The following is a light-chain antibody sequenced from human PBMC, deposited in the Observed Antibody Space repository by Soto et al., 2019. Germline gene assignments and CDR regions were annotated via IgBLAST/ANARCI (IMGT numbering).Light chain of an antibody. Sequence: EVVMTQSPATLSVSPGERATLSCRASQSVNADLAWYQQKPGQAPRLLIHGASNRATGIPARFSGSGVGTEFILTLSSLQSEDVAGYYCQQYNTWLWTFGQGTKVEI. CDR2: GAS. CDR1: QSVNAD. V-gene: IGKV3-15*01. CDR3: QQYNTWLWT. J-gene: IGKJ1*01.